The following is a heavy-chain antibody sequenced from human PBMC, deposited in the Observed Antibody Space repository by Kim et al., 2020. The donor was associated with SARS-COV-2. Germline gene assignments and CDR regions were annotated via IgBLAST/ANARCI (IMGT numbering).Heavy chain of an antibody. D-gene: IGHD3-3*01. Sequence: RFTISRDNAKNSLYLQMNSLRAEDTAVYYCARDLVYYDFWSGYKDDAFDIWGQGTMVTVSS. CDR3: ARDLVYYDFWSGYKDDAFDI. V-gene: IGHV3-11*06. J-gene: IGHJ3*02.